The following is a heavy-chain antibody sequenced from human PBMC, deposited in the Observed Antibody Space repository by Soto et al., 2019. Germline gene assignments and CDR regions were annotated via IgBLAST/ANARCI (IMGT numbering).Heavy chain of an antibody. Sequence: EVQLVESGGGLVQPGGSLRLSCAASGFTFSNYWMYWVRQAPGKGLEWVSRINSDGSVSSYADSVKGRLIISRDNVKNTLYLKMDSLRAEDTALYYCARGDCVGGTCYSLAGSFYYYMDVWGKGTTVTVFS. CDR3: ARGDCVGGTCYSLAGSFYYYMDV. CDR2: INSDGSVS. J-gene: IGHJ6*03. CDR1: GFTFSNYW. D-gene: IGHD2-15*01. V-gene: IGHV3-74*02.